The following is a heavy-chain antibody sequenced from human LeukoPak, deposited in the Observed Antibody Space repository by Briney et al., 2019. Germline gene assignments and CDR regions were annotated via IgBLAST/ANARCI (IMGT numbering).Heavy chain of an antibody. D-gene: IGHD3-22*01. V-gene: IGHV3-21*01. Sequence: GGSLRLSCAASGFTFSSYSMNWVRQAPGKGLEWVSSSSSSSSYIYYADSVKGRFTISRDNAKNSLYLQMNSLRAEDTAVYYCARVMRDYDSSGYYYVHYYYGMDVWGQGTTVTVSS. CDR2: SSSSSSYI. CDR3: ARVMRDYDSSGYYYVHYYYGMDV. J-gene: IGHJ6*02. CDR1: GFTFSSYS.